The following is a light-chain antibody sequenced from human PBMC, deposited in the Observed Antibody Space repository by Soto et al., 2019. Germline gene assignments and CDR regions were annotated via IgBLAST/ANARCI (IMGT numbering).Light chain of an antibody. Sequence: DVQMTQSPSSLSASVGDRVTITCRASQDISNFLAWYQQKPGQVPQLLIYDTSTLQSGVPARFSGGGSGTDFTLTISSLQPEDVATYYCHKYFTPQTFGQGTKVDLK. CDR2: DTS. V-gene: IGKV1-27*01. CDR3: HKYFTPQT. CDR1: QDISNF. J-gene: IGKJ1*01.